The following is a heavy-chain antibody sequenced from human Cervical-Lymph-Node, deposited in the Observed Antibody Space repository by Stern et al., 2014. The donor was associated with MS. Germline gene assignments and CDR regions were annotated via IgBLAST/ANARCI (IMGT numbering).Heavy chain of an antibody. Sequence: EEQLVESGGGLVKPGGSLRLSCAASGFTFSSYSMNWVRQAPGKGLEWVSSISSSSSYIYYADSVQGRFTISRDNAKNSLYLQMNSLRAEDTAVYYCARDLMTTDAFNCFDPWGQGTLVTVSS. J-gene: IGHJ5*02. CDR3: ARDLMTTDAFNCFDP. D-gene: IGHD4-17*01. CDR1: GFTFSSYS. CDR2: ISSSSSYI. V-gene: IGHV3-21*01.